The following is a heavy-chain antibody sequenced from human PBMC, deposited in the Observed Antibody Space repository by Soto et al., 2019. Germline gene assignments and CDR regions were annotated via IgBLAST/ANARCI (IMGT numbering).Heavy chain of an antibody. CDR2: IDWDDDK. CDR3: ARMDRGWYFFDN. J-gene: IGHJ4*02. Sequence: SGPTLVNPTQTLTLTCTFSGFSLSTSGMCVSWIRQPPGKALEWLARIDWDDDKYYSTSLKTRLTISKDTSKNQVVLTMTNMDPVDTATYYCARMDRGWYFFDNCGQGTLVTVSS. CDR1: GFSLSTSGMC. D-gene: IGHD6-19*01. V-gene: IGHV2-70*11.